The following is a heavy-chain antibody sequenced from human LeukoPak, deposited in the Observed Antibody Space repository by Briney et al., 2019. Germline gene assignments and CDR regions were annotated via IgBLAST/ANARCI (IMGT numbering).Heavy chain of an antibody. CDR1: GGSISSYY. CDR3: ARHPSKSSGSYYGAFVI. D-gene: IGHD1-26*01. V-gene: IGHV4-59*08. CDR2: IYYSGST. Sequence: SETLSLTCTVSGGSISSYYWSWIRQPPGKGLEWIGYIYYSGSTSYNPSLKSRVTISVDTSKNQFSLKLSAVTAADTAVYYCARHPSKSSGSYYGAFVIWGQGTTVTVSS. J-gene: IGHJ3*02.